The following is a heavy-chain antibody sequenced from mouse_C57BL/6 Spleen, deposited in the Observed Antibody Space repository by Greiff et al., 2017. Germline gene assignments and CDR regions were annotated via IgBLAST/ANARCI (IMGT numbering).Heavy chain of an antibody. CDR1: GFTFSNYA. CDR2: ISDGGSYT. D-gene: IGHD3-2*02. CDR3: AREGTAQATLDD. Sequence: EVKVEESGGGLVKPGGSLKLSCAASGFTFSNYAMSWVRQTPEKRLAWVATISDGGSYTYYPDNVKGRFTISRDNAKNNLYLQMSHLKSEDTAMYYCAREGTAQATLDDWGQGTTLTVSS. V-gene: IGHV5-4*01. J-gene: IGHJ2*01.